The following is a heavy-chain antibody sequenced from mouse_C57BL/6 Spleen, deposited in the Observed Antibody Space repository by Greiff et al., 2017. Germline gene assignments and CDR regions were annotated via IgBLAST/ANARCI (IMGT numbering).Heavy chain of an antibody. CDR1: GYTFTSYW. CDR3: ARGGDYWYFDV. Sequence: VQLQQPGAELVMPGASVKLSCKASGYTFTSYWMHWVKQRPGQGLEWIGEIDPSDSYTNSNQKFKGKSTLTVDKSSSTAYMQLSSLTSEDSAVYYCARGGDYWYFDVWGTGTTVTVSS. J-gene: IGHJ1*03. V-gene: IGHV1-69*01. CDR2: IDPSDSYT.